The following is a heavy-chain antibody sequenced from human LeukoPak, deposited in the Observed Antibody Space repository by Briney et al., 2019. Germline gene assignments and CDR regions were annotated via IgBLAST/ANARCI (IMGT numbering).Heavy chain of an antibody. J-gene: IGHJ6*02. D-gene: IGHD6-13*01. CDR1: GGSISSSNW. V-gene: IGHV4-4*02. CDR2: IYHSGST. Sequence: SETLSLTCAVSGGSISSSNWWSWVRQPPGKGLEWIGEIYHSGSTNYNPSLKSRVTISVDKSKNQFSLKLSSVTAADTAVYYCASELIAAAGNYYYYGMDVWGQGTTVTVSS. CDR3: ASELIAAAGNYYYYGMDV.